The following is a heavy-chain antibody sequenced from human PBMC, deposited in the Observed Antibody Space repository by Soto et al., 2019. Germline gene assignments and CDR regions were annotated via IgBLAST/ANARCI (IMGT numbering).Heavy chain of an antibody. J-gene: IGHJ4*02. V-gene: IGHV4-31*03. D-gene: IGHD3-22*01. CDR1: GGSISSGGYY. CDR2: IYYSGST. Sequence: SETLSLTCTVSGGSISSGGYYWSWIRQHPGKGLEWIGYIYYSGSTYYNPSLKSRVTISVDTSKNQFSLKLSSVTAADTAVYYCARDQRDSSGYYTGFGYWGQGTLVTVSS. CDR3: ARDQRDSSGYYTGFGY.